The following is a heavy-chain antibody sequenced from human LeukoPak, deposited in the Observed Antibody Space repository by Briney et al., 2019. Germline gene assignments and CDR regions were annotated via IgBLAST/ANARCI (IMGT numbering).Heavy chain of an antibody. CDR3: ARTAARRFDY. D-gene: IGHD6-6*01. V-gene: IGHV1-46*01. Sequence: ASVKISCKASGYTFPSYFMHWVRQAPGQGLEWMGIINPTGGSTTYAQKFQGRVTMTRDTSTSTVYMELSSLRSDDTAVYYCARTAARRFDYWGQGTLVTVSS. CDR2: INPTGGST. CDR1: GYTFPSYF. J-gene: IGHJ4*02.